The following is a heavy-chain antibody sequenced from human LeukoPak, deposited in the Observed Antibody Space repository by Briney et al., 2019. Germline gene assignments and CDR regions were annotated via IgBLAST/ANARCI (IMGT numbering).Heavy chain of an antibody. CDR2: ISYDGSNK. CDR1: GFTFSSYA. J-gene: IGHJ3*02. V-gene: IGHV3-30-3*01. Sequence: GRSLRLSCAASGFTFSSYAMHWVRQAPGKGLEWVAVISYDGSNKYYADSVKGRFTISRDNSKNTLYLQMNSLRAEDTAVYYCARAKLWFGELSLAAFDIWGQGTMVTVSS. CDR3: ARAKLWFGELSLAAFDI. D-gene: IGHD3-10*01.